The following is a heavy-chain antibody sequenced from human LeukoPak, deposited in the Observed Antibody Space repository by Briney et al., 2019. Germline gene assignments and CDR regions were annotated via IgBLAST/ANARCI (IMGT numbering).Heavy chain of an antibody. Sequence: PSETLSPTCSVSGASISSYYYNWIRQSPGKGLEWIGYIYYSGITNYNPSLKSRVTMSLDTSNNQFSRKLSSVTAADTAVYYCARVLLSSGYSTWGQGTLVTVSS. D-gene: IGHD3-22*01. CDR2: IYYSGIT. J-gene: IGHJ5*02. CDR3: ARVLLSSGYST. V-gene: IGHV4-59*01. CDR1: GASISSYY.